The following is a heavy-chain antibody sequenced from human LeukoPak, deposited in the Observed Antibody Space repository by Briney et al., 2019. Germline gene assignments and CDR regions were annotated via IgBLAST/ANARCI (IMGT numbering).Heavy chain of an antibody. CDR1: GGSFSGYY. CDR2: INHSGST. J-gene: IGHJ4*02. V-gene: IGHV4-34*01. Sequence: SETLSLTCAVYGGSFSGYYWSWIRQPPGKGLEWIGEINHSGSTNYNPSLKSRVTISVDTSKNQFSLKLSSVTAADTAVYYCAREGGGGNYFDYWGQGTLVTVSS. D-gene: IGHD3-16*01. CDR3: AREGGGGNYFDY.